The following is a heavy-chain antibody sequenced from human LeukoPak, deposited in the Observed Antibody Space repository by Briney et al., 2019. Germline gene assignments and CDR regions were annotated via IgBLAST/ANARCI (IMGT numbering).Heavy chain of an antibody. CDR2: IYYSGST. V-gene: IGHV4-31*03. CDR1: GGSISSGGYY. J-gene: IGHJ4*02. Sequence: PSETLSLTCTVSGGSISSGGYYWSWIRQHPGKGLEWIGYIYYSGSTYYNPSLKSRVTISVDTSKNQFSLKLSSVTAADTAVYYCARQKYSYGPWFFDYWGQGTLVTVSS. CDR3: ARQKYSYGPWFFDY. D-gene: IGHD5-18*01.